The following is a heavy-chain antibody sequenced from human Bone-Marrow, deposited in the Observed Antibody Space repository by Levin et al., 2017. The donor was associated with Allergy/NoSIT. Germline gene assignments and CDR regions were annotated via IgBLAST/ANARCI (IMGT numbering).Heavy chain of an antibody. D-gene: IGHD3-22*01. V-gene: IGHV3-23*01. J-gene: IGHJ4*02. CDR2: ISGSGGST. Sequence: GESLKISCAASGFTFSSYAMSWVRQAPGEGLEWVSAISGSGGSTYYADSVKGRFTISRDNSKNTLYLQMNSLRAEDTAVYYCAKEWASSGYYENWGQGTLVTVSS. CDR1: GFTFSSYA. CDR3: AKEWASSGYYEN.